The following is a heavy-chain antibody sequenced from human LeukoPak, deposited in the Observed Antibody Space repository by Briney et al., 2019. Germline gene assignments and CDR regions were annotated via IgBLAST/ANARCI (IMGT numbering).Heavy chain of an antibody. Sequence: SVKVSCKASGGTFSSYAISWVRQAPGQGLEWMGGIIPIFGTANYAQKFQGRVTITADKSTSTAYLELSSLRSQDTAVYYCARHIAAAGYFDYWAREPWPPSPQ. V-gene: IGHV1-69*06. J-gene: IGHJ4*02. CDR1: GGTFSSYA. D-gene: IGHD6-13*01. CDR3: ARHIAAAGYFDY. CDR2: IIPIFGTA.